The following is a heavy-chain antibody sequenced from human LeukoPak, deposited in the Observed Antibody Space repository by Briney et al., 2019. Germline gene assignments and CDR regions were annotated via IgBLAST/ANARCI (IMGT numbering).Heavy chain of an antibody. Sequence: PGGSLRLSCAASGFTVSSNYMSWVRQAPGKGLEWVSFIYSGGTTYYADSVKGRFTISRDNSKNTLYLQMNSLRAEDTAVYYCAREGGGVVGGSLDAFDIWGQGTMVTVSS. V-gene: IGHV3-53*01. CDR2: IYSGGTT. CDR1: GFTVSSNY. CDR3: AREGGGVVGGSLDAFDI. D-gene: IGHD1-26*01. J-gene: IGHJ3*02.